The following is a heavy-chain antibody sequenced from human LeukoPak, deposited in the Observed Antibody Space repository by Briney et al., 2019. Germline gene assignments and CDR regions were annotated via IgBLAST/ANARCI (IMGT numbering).Heavy chain of an antibody. V-gene: IGHV4-34*01. J-gene: IGHJ4*02. CDR3: APRSIHTLFGVINDY. CDR2: INHSGST. CDR1: GGSFGGYY. D-gene: IGHD3-3*01. Sequence: SSETLSLTCAVSGGSFGGYYWSWIRQPPTKGLEWIGEINHSGSTNYNPSLKSRVTISLDTSKNQFSLRLTSVTAADTAVYYCAPRSIHTLFGVINDYWGQGTLVTLSS.